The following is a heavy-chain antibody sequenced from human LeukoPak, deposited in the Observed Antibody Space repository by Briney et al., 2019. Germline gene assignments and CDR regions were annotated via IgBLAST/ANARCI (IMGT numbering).Heavy chain of an antibody. CDR2: ISGSGSST. V-gene: IGHV3-23*01. J-gene: IGHJ4*02. Sequence: GGPLSLSCAASGFPFSTFVMSWVGQAPGKGLEWVSAISGSGSSTYHADSVKGLFTISRDNSKNTLYLQMNSLGADDTAVYYCAKGNWRYFDYWGLGTLVTVSS. CDR1: GFPFSTFV. D-gene: IGHD1-1*01. CDR3: AKGNWRYFDY.